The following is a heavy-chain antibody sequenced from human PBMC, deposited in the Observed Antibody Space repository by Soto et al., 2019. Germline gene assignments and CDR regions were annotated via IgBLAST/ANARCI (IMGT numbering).Heavy chain of an antibody. Sequence: GGSLRLSCAASGFTFSSYAMHWVRQAPGKGLEWVAVISYDGSNKYYADSVKGRFTISRDNSKNTLYLQMNSLRAEDTAVYYCARSKGGRYYYDSSGYFDYWGQGTLVTVS. CDR2: ISYDGSNK. D-gene: IGHD3-22*01. J-gene: IGHJ4*02. V-gene: IGHV3-30-3*01. CDR3: ARSKGGRYYYDSSGYFDY. CDR1: GFTFSSYA.